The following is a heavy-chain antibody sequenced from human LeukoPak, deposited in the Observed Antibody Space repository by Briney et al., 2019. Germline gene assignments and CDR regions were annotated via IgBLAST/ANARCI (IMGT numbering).Heavy chain of an antibody. CDR3: AKPKFSSSEEAFDY. Sequence: PGGSLRLSCAASGFTFSSYWMHWVRQAPGKGLVWVSRINSDGSSTSYADSVKGRFTISRDNSKNTLYLQMNSLRAEDTAVYYCAKPKFSSSEEAFDYWGQGTLVTVSS. CDR1: GFTFSSYW. CDR2: INSDGSST. V-gene: IGHV3-74*01. D-gene: IGHD6-13*01. J-gene: IGHJ4*02.